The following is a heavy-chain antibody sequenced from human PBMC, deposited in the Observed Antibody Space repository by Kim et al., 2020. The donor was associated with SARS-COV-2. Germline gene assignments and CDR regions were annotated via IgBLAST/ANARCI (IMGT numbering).Heavy chain of an antibody. V-gene: IGHV4-59*01. CDR1: GGSISSYY. J-gene: IGHJ4*02. CDR2: IYYSGST. CDR3: ARGLGYSSGWYVDY. D-gene: IGHD6-19*01. Sequence: SETLSLTCIVSGGSISSYYWSWIRQPPGKGLEWIGYIYYSGSTNYNPSLKSRVTISVDTSKNQFSLKLSSVTAADTAVYYCARGLGYSSGWYVDYWGQGTLVTVSS.